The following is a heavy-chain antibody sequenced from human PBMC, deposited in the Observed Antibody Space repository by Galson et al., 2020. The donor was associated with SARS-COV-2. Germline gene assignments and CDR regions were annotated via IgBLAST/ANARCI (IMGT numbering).Heavy chain of an antibody. CDR1: GFTFSSYG. D-gene: IGHD3-22*01. CDR3: ARSLYYYDSSGYYYQPIYYYYYMDV. Sequence: GGSLRLSCAASGFTFSSYGMHWVRQAPGKGLEWVAVIWYDGSNKYYADSVKGRFTISRDNSKNTLYLQMNSLRAEDTAVYYCARSLYYYDSSGYYYQPIYYYYYMDVWGKGTTVTVSS. J-gene: IGHJ6*03. CDR2: IWYDGSNK. V-gene: IGHV3-33*01.